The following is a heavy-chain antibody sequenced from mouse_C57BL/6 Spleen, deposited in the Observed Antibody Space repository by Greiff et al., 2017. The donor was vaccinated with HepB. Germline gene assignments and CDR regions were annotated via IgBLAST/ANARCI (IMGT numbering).Heavy chain of an antibody. V-gene: IGHV10-3*01. J-gene: IGHJ3*01. CDR3: VRDYYGSSSAWFAY. D-gene: IGHD1-1*01. Sequence: EVQLVESGGGLVQPKGSLKLSCAASGFTFNTYAMHWVRQAPGKGLEWVARIRSKSSNYATYYADSVKDRFTISRDDSQSMLYLQMNNLKTEDTAMYVCVRDYYGSSSAWFAYWGQGTLVTVSA. CDR2: IRSKSSNYAT. CDR1: GFTFNTYA.